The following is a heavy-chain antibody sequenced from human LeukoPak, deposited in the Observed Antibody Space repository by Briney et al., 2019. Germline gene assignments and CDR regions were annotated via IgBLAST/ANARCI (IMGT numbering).Heavy chain of an antibody. CDR1: GGSISSYY. D-gene: IGHD3-9*01. V-gene: IGHV4-4*07. J-gene: IGHJ4*02. CDR2: IYTSGST. Sequence: SETLSLTCTVSGGSISSYYWTWIRQPAGKGLEWIGRIYTSGSTNYNPSLKSRVTISIDTSKNQFSLRLSSVTAADTAVYYCAAASDILTGYPFDYWGQGTLVTVSS. CDR3: AAASDILTGYPFDY.